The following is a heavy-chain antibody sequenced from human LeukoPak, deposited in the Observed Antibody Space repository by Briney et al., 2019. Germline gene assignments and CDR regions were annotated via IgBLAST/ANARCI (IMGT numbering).Heavy chain of an antibody. D-gene: IGHD6-13*01. CDR1: GGSISSSSYY. CDR3: ARRQQLVQFDY. J-gene: IGHJ4*02. V-gene: IGHV4-39*01. CDR2: IYYSGST. Sequence: SETLSLTCTVSGGSISSSSYYWGWIRQPPGMGLEWTGSIYYSGSTYYNPSLKSRVTISVDTSKNQFSLKLSSVTAADTAVYYCARRQQLVQFDYWGQGTLVTVSS.